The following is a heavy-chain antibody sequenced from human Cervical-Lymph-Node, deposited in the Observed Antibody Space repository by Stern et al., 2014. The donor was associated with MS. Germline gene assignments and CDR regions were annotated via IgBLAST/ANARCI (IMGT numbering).Heavy chain of an antibody. J-gene: IGHJ4*02. CDR3: ARVNSVVGATDFDL. D-gene: IGHD1-26*01. Sequence: QEQLVQSGAEVKRPGAWVKGSCKASGFDSTTFGFFWVRQAPGQGLEWVGGISCYNDDRHAAQRFQYRVTVSSDTSTNTVYMELRELTSDDTAVYFCARVNSVVGATDFDLWGQGTLVTGSS. CDR1: GFDSTTFG. CDR2: ISCYNDDR. V-gene: IGHV1-18*04.